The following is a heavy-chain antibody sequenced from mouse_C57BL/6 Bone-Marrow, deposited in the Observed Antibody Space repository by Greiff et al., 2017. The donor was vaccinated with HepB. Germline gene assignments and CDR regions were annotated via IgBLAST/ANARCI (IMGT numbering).Heavy chain of an antibody. CDR1: GYSITSGYY. V-gene: IGHV3-6*01. Sequence: DVKLQESGPGLVKPSQSLSLTCSVTGYSITSGYYWNWIRQFPGNKLEWMGYISYDGSNNYNPSLKNRISITRDTSKNQFFLKLNSVTTEDTATYYCARDGGYYYGSSYVFDYWGQGTTLTVSS. CDR3: ARDGGYYYGSSYVFDY. CDR2: ISYDGSN. D-gene: IGHD1-1*01. J-gene: IGHJ2*01.